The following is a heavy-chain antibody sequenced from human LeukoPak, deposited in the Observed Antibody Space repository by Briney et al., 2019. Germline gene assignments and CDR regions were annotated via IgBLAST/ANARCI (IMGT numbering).Heavy chain of an antibody. J-gene: IGHJ4*02. Sequence: GGSLTLSCAASGFTFSSYEMNWVRQAPGKGLEWVSYISSSGSTIYYADSVKGRFTISRDNAKNSLYLQMNSLRDEDTAVYYCARGRYSSGWLFDYWGQGTLVTVSS. V-gene: IGHV3-48*03. CDR3: ARGRYSSGWLFDY. CDR2: ISSSGSTI. CDR1: GFTFSSYE. D-gene: IGHD6-19*01.